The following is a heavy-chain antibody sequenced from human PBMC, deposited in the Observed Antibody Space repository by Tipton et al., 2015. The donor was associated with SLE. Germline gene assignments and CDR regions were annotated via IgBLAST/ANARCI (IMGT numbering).Heavy chain of an antibody. V-gene: IGHV4-59*01. CDR2: IYYSGST. CDR1: GGSFSGYY. Sequence: TLSLTCAVYGGSFSGYYLNWVRQPPREGLGGIGYIYYSGSTNYNTSLKSRVTISVDTSKNQFSLKLNSVTAADTAVYYCARVGTGYARPRAWYFDLWGRGTLVTVSS. J-gene: IGHJ2*01. CDR3: ARVGTGYARPRAWYFDL. D-gene: IGHD5-12*01.